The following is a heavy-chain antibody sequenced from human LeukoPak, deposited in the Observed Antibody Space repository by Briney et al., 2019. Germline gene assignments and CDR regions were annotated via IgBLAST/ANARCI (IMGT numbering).Heavy chain of an antibody. Sequence: ASVKVSCKASGYTFTSYYMHWVRQAPGQGLEWMGIINPSGGSTSYAQKFQGRVTMTRDTSTSTVYMELSSLRSEDTAVYYCARGPRQNDPLSSGWYGGKTYYYYYYGMDVWGQGTTVTVSS. V-gene: IGHV1-46*01. CDR3: ARGPRQNDPLSSGWYGGKTYYYYYYGMDV. CDR1: GYTFTSYY. J-gene: IGHJ6*02. D-gene: IGHD6-19*01. CDR2: INPSGGST.